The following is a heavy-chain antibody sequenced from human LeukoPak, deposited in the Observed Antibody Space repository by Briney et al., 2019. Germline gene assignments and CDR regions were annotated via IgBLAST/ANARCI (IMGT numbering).Heavy chain of an antibody. J-gene: IGHJ5*02. CDR3: ATDTPLRDNPNCSSTSCYEISGNWFDP. CDR1: GYTFTSYY. CDR2: INPSGGST. V-gene: IGHV1-46*01. D-gene: IGHD2-2*01. Sequence: ASVKVSCKASGYTFTSYYMHWVRQAPGQGLEWMGIINPSGGSTSYAQKLQGRVTMTEDTSTDTAYMELSSLRSEDTAVYYCATDTPLRDNPNCSSTSCYEISGNWFDPWGQGTLVTVSS.